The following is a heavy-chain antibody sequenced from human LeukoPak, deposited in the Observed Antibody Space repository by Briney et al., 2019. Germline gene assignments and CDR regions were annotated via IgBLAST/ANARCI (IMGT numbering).Heavy chain of an antibody. D-gene: IGHD4-17*01. CDR2: IYYSGST. CDR1: GGSISSGGYY. V-gene: IGHV4-61*08. CDR3: ARLDYGDYANFDY. Sequence: PSQTLSLTCTVSGGSISSGGYYWSWIRQPPGKGLEWIGYIYYSGSTNYNPSLKSRVTISVDTSKNQFSLKLSSVTAADTAVYYCARLDYGDYANFDYWGQGTLVTVSS. J-gene: IGHJ4*02.